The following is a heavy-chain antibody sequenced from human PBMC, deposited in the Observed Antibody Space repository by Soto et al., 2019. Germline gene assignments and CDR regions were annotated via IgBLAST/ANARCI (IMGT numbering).Heavy chain of an antibody. D-gene: IGHD2-8*01. Sequence: ESLKLSCKVSGYSFSTSWMGWVRQLPGKGLEWMGIIYPGDSDSRYGPSFEGHVTFSVDKSISTAYLEWSSLKASDTAIYYCARLSRRVAQESNYFDPWGQGTLVTVSS. J-gene: IGHJ5*02. CDR3: ARLSRRVAQESNYFDP. CDR1: GYSFSTSW. CDR2: IYPGDSDS. V-gene: IGHV5-51*01.